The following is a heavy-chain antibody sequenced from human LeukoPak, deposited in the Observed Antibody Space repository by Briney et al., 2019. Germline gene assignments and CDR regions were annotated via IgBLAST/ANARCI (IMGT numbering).Heavy chain of an antibody. D-gene: IGHD3-22*01. Sequence: SETLSLTCLVSGDSITNHYWSWIRQPPGKGLEWIGYIYYTGTTSSNPSLKSRVTISVDTSKNQFYLDLSSVTAADTATYYCATIVLGGASFGVGGQGTMVIVSS. CDR1: GDSITNHY. J-gene: IGHJ3*01. CDR3: ATIVLGGASFGV. CDR2: IYYTGTT. V-gene: IGHV4-59*11.